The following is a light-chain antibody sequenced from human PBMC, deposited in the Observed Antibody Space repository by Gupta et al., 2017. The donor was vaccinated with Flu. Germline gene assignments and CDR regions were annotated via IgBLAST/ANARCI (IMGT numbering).Light chain of an antibody. V-gene: IGLV3-9*01. Sequence: YELTQPFSVSVALGQTARLTCGGDSIGSRSVNWYQQKAGQAPKLVIYRDSNRPPGIPDRFSASNSKNTATLTITGAHGGDEADYHCQVWASSTAVFGGGTKLTVL. CDR2: RDS. J-gene: IGLJ2*01. CDR1: SIGSRS. CDR3: QVWASSTAV.